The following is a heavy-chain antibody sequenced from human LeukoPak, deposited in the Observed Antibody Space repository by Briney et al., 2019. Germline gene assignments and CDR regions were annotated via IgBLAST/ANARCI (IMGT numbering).Heavy chain of an antibody. CDR3: AKGNYDFWSHMDV. J-gene: IGHJ6*03. CDR2: INWNGGST. Sequence: GGSLRLSCAASGFTFDDYGMSWVRQAPGKGLEWVSGINWNGGSTGYADSVKGRFTISRDNAKNSLYLQMNSLRAEDTALYYCAKGNYDFWSHMDVWGKGTTVTVSS. CDR1: GFTFDDYG. V-gene: IGHV3-20*04. D-gene: IGHD3-3*01.